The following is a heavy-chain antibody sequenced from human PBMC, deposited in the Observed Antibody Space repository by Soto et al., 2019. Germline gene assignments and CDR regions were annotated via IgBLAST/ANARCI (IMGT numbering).Heavy chain of an antibody. V-gene: IGHV1-18*01. Sequence: ASVKVSCKXSGYTFSDYGFSWVRQAPGQGLEWMGWISAKNGDTNFAQKFRGRVTMTTDTSTSTVYMELRSLKVDDTAVYYCAREPPETPPDYWGQGTLVTVSS. J-gene: IGHJ4*02. CDR3: AREPPETPPDY. CDR1: GYTFSDYG. CDR2: ISAKNGDT.